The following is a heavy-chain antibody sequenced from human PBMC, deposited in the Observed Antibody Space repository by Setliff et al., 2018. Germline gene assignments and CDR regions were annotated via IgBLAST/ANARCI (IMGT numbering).Heavy chain of an antibody. CDR1: GGSISSHY. J-gene: IGHJ4*02. Sequence: SETLSLTCTVSGGSISSHYWSWIRQPPGKGLEWIGYIYYSGSTNYNPSLKSRVTISVDTSKNQFSLKLTSVTAADTAVYYCVRSAVYCASDCYPRYFDSWGQGTLVTVS. CDR3: VRSAVYCASDCYPRYFDS. CDR2: IYYSGST. D-gene: IGHD2-21*01. V-gene: IGHV4-59*08.